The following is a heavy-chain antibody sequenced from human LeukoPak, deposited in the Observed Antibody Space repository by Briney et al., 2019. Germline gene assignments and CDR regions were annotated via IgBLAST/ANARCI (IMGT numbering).Heavy chain of an antibody. D-gene: IGHD2-2*03. V-gene: IGHV4-59*01. J-gene: IGHJ4*02. CDR2: IYYSGST. CDR3: AGTVDIVVPTCFDY. CDR1: GGSISSYY. Sequence: SQTLSLTCTVSGGSISSYYWSWIRQPPGKGLEWIGYIYYSGSTNYNPSLKSRVTISVDTSKNQFSLKLSSVTAADTAVYYCAGTVDIVVPTCFDYWGQGTLVTVSS.